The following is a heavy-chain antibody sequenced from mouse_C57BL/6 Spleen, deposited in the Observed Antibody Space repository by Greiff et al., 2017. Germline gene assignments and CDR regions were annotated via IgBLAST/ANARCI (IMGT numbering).Heavy chain of an antibody. CDR2: IYPSDSET. D-gene: IGHD1-1*01. J-gene: IGHJ1*03. V-gene: IGHV1-61*01. Sequence: QVQLQQPGAELVRPGSSVKLSCKASGYTFTSYWMDWVKQRPGQGLEWIGNIYPSDSETHYNQKFKDKATVTVDKSSSTAYMQLSRLTSEDSAVYDCARTLYGSSALDVWGTGTTVTVSS. CDR3: ARTLYGSSALDV. CDR1: GYTFTSYW.